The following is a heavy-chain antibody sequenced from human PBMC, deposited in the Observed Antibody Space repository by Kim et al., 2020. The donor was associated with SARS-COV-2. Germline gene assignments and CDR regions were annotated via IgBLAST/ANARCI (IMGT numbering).Heavy chain of an antibody. D-gene: IGHD3-22*01. CDR3: AREGESIVVDHGDAFDI. CDR1: GFTFSSYS. V-gene: IGHV3-48*04. J-gene: IGHJ3*02. CDR2: ISSSSSTI. Sequence: GGSLRLSCAASGFTFSSYSMNWVRQAPGKGLEWVSYISSSSSTIYYADSVKGRFTISRDNAKNSLYLQMNSLRAEDTAVYYCAREGESIVVDHGDAFDIWGQGTMVTVSS.